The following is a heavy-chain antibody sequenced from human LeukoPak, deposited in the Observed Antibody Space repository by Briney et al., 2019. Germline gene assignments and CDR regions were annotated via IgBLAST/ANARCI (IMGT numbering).Heavy chain of an antibody. CDR2: FDPEDGET. CDR1: GYTLTELS. V-gene: IGHV1-24*01. CDR3: ATSATMVRGVIVYFDY. Sequence: ASVTVSCKVSGYTLTELSMHWVRQAPGKGLEWMGGFDPEDGETIYAQKFQGRVTMTEDTSTDTAYMELSSLRSEDTAVYYCATSATMVRGVIVYFDYWGQGTLVTVSS. J-gene: IGHJ4*02. D-gene: IGHD3-10*01.